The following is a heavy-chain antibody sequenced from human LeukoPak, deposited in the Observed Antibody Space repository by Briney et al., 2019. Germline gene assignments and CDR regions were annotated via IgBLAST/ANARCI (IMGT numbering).Heavy chain of an antibody. J-gene: IGHJ4*02. Sequence: SETLSLTCAVYGGSFSGYYWSWIRQPPGKGLEWIGEINHSGSTNYNPSLKSRVTISVNTPKNQFSLELSSVTAADTAVYYCARGTHIAARRGPLFDYWGQGTLVTVSS. CDR2: INHSGST. V-gene: IGHV4-34*01. CDR3: ARGTHIAARRGPLFDY. D-gene: IGHD6-6*01. CDR1: GGSFSGYY.